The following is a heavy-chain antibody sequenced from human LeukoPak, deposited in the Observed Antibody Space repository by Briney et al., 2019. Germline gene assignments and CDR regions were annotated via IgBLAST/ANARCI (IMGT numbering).Heavy chain of an antibody. J-gene: IGHJ4*02. CDR3: AKDGVWLGDLSDSNSGDY. V-gene: IGHV3-23*01. Sequence: PGGSLRLSCAASGFTFSTYVMTWVRQAPGKGLEWVSAISGSGGSTYYADSVKGRFTISRDNSKNTLYLQMNSLRAEDTAVYYCAKDGVWLGDLSDSNSGDYWGQGTLVTVSS. D-gene: IGHD3-10*01. CDR1: GFTFSTYV. CDR2: ISGSGGST.